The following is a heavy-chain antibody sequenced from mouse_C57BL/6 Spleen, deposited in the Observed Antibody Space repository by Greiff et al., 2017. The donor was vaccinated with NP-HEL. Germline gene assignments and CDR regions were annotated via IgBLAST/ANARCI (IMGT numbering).Heavy chain of an antibody. V-gene: IGHV1-59*01. CDR2: IDPSDSYT. Sequence: VQLQQSGAELVRPGTSVKLSCKASGYTFTSYWMHWVKQRPGQGLEWIGVIDPSDSYTNYNQKFKGKATLTVDTSSSTAYMQLSSLTSEDSAVYDVARPLDSSGFPFDYWGQGTTLTVSS. J-gene: IGHJ2*01. D-gene: IGHD3-2*02. CDR3: ARPLDSSGFPFDY. CDR1: GYTFTSYW.